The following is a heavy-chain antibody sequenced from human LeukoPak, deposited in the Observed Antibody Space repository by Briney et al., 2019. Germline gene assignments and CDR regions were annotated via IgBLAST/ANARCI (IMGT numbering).Heavy chain of an antibody. CDR3: TRDSYISNVYYGMDV. CDR1: GLTFSNYW. Sequence: GGSLRLSCAASGLTFSNYWMHWVRQAPGKGLVWISRINPDGSHTSYAASVKGRFTISRDNAKNTLYLQMNSLRAEDAAVYFCTRDSYISNVYYGMDVWGQGATVTVSS. D-gene: IGHD1-26*01. V-gene: IGHV3-74*01. CDR2: INPDGSHT. J-gene: IGHJ6*02.